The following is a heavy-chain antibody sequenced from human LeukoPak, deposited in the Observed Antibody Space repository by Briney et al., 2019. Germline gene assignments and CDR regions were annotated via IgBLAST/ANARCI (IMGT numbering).Heavy chain of an antibody. CDR3: AKSPAGGVLNRYFDY. CDR2: IRYDGSNK. D-gene: IGHD3-16*01. V-gene: IGHV3-30*02. J-gene: IGHJ4*02. CDR1: GFTFSSYG. Sequence: QPGGSLRLSCAASGFTFSSYGMHWVRQAPGKGLEWVAFIRYDGSNKNYADPVKGRFTIARDSSKNTLYLQMNSLRAEDTAVYYCAKSPAGGVLNRYFDYWGQGTLVTVSS.